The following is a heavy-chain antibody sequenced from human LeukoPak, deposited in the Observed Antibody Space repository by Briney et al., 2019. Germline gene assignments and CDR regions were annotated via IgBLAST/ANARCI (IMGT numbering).Heavy chain of an antibody. J-gene: IGHJ4*02. V-gene: IGHV3-21*01. CDR1: GFTFSSYS. D-gene: IGHD3-22*01. Sequence: GGSLRLSCAASGFTFSSYSMNWVRQAPGKGLEWVSSISSSSSYIYYADSVKGRFTISRDNAKNSLYLQMNSLRAEDTAVYYCAKARYDSSGYYPSYFDYWGQGTLVTVSS. CDR3: AKARYDSSGYYPSYFDY. CDR2: ISSSSSYI.